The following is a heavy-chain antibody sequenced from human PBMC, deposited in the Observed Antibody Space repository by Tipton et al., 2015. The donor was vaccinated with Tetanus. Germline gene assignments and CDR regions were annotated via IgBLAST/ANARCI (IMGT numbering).Heavy chain of an antibody. J-gene: IGHJ4*02. CDR3: ARAGGGSWGNFDY. Sequence: TLSLTCTVSGGSISSYYWSWIRQPPGKGLEWIGYIYYSGSTNYNPSLKSRVTISVDTSKNQFSLKLSSVTAADTVVYYCARAGGGSWGNFDYWGQGTLVTVSS. CDR1: GGSISSYY. CDR2: IYYSGST. V-gene: IGHV4-59*01. D-gene: IGHD6-13*01.